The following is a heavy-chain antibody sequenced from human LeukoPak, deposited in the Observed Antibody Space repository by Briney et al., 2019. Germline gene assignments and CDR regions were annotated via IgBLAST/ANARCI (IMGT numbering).Heavy chain of an antibody. J-gene: IGHJ4*02. CDR3: AKDLYSSSWYFYFDY. CDR2: IRYDGSNK. Sequence: PGGSLRLSCAASGFTFSSYGMHWVRQAPGKGLEWVAFIRYDGSNKYYADSVKGRFTISRDNSKNTLYLQMNSLRAEDTAVYYCAKDLYSSSWYFYFDYWGQGTLVTVSS. CDR1: GFTFSSYG. D-gene: IGHD6-13*01. V-gene: IGHV3-30*02.